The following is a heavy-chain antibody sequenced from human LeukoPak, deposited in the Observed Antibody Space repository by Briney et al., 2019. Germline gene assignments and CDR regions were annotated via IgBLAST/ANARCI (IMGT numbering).Heavy chain of an antibody. J-gene: IGHJ4*02. CDR3: ARKGLAVAAGLDY. D-gene: IGHD6-19*01. V-gene: IGHV3-48*01. Sequence: GGSPRLSCAASGFTFSNYNMNWVRQAPGKGLEWISYISTSSSTIYYADSVKGRFTISRDNANNSLYLQMNSLRAEDTAIYYCARKGLAVAAGLDYWGQGTLVTVSS. CDR1: GFTFSNYN. CDR2: ISTSSSTI.